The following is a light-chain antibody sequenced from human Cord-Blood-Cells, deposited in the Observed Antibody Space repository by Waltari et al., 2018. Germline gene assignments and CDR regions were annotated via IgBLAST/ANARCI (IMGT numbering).Light chain of an antibody. J-gene: IGLJ3*02. V-gene: IGLV1-40*01. CDR3: QSYDSSLSGV. CDR2: GNS. CDR1: SSNIGAGYD. Sequence: QSVLTQPPSVSGAPGPRVTIPCTGRSSNIGAGYDVHWYQQLPGTAPKLLIYGNSNRPSGVPDRFSGSKSGTSASLAITGLQAEDEADYYCQSYDSSLSGVFGGGTKLTVL.